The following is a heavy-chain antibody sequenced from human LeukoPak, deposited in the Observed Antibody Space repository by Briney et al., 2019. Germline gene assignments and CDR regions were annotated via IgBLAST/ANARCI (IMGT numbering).Heavy chain of an antibody. V-gene: IGHV4-4*02. CDR1: GGSISSSNW. J-gene: IGHJ4*02. CDR2: IYHSGST. D-gene: IGHD3-10*01. CDR3: ACSLKRGSGSYSVYFDY. Sequence: PSGTLSLTCAVSGGSISSSNWWSWVRQPPGKGLEWLGEIYHSGSTNYNPSLKSRVTISVDKSKNQFSLKLSSVTAADTAVYYCACSLKRGSGSYSVYFDYWGQGTLVTVSS.